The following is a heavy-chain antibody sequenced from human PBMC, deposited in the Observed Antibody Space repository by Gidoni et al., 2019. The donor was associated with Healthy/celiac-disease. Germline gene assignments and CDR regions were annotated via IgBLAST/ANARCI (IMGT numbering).Heavy chain of an antibody. D-gene: IGHD3-22*01. CDR2: VYYNGST. J-gene: IGHJ2*01. CDR1: GVSISSYY. V-gene: IGHV4-59*01. CDR3: ARGGYYYDSSVYYAPNWYVDL. Sequence: QVQLQDSGTGLVTPSASLSLTCNDSGVSISSYYWSWIRQPPGKGLEWIGYVYYNGSTNYNPSLKGRVIISVDTSKSQFSLKLSSVTAADTAVYFCARGGYYYDSSVYYAPNWYVDLLGRGPLVTVSS.